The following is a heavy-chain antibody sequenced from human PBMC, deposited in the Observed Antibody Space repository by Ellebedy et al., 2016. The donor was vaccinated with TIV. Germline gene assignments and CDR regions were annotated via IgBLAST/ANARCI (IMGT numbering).Heavy chain of an antibody. CDR3: ARWSGSQNYYYGMDV. J-gene: IGHJ6*02. Sequence: AASVKVSCKASGYTFTSYAMHWVRQPPGQRLEWMGWINAGNGNTKYSQKFQGRVTITRDTSASTAYMELSSLRSEDTAVYYCARWSGSQNYYYGMDVWGQGTTVTVSS. CDR1: GYTFTSYA. CDR2: INAGNGNT. D-gene: IGHD3-10*01. V-gene: IGHV1-3*01.